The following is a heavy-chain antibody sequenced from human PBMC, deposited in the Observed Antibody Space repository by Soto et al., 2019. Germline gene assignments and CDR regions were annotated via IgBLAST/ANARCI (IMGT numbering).Heavy chain of an antibody. CDR3: ARDPGGITMVRGVIITRDYYGMDV. Sequence: PSQTLSLTCAISGDSVSSNSAAWNWIRQSPSRGLEWLGRTYYRSKWYNDYAVSVKSRITINPDTSKNQFSLQLNSVTPEDTAVYYCARDPGGITMVRGVIITRDYYGMDVWGRGTTVTVS. D-gene: IGHD3-10*01. V-gene: IGHV6-1*01. J-gene: IGHJ6*02. CDR1: GDSVSSNSAA. CDR2: TYYRSKWYN.